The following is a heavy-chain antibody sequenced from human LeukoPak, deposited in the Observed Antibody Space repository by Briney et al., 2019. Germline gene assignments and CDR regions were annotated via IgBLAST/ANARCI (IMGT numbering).Heavy chain of an antibody. CDR1: GFTFSSYA. J-gene: IGHJ4*01. Sequence: GSLRLSCAASGFTFSSYAMSWVRQAPGKGLEWVSAISGSGGSTYYADSVKGRFTISRDNLKNTLHLQTNSLRAEDTAVYFCARLHFRSWGGFDYWGHGTLVTVSS. V-gene: IGHV3-23*01. CDR2: ISGSGGST. D-gene: IGHD3-16*01. CDR3: ARLHFRSWGGFDY.